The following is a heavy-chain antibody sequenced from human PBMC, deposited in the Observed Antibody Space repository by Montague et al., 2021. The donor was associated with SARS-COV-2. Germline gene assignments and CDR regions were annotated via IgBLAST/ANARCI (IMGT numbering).Heavy chain of an antibody. CDR3: ARGSDYVWGSYRYLHWFDP. CDR2: INHSGST. Sequence: SETLSLTCAVYGGSFSGYYWSWIRQPPGKGLEWIGEINHSGSTNYNPSLKSRVTISVDTSKNQFPLKLSSVTAADTAVYYCARGSDYVWGSYRYLHWFDPWGQGTLVTVSS. J-gene: IGHJ5*02. CDR1: GGSFSGYY. V-gene: IGHV4-34*01. D-gene: IGHD3-16*02.